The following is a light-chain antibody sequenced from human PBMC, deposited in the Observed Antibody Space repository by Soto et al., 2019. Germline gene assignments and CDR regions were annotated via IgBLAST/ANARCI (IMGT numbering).Light chain of an antibody. Sequence: QSVLTQPPSVSGAPGQRVTISCTGSSSNIVAGYDVHWYQQRRGRAPKLLIYGNTNRPSGVPDRFSGSKSGTSASLAITGLQAADVADYYCLSFDSSLSVVFGGGTKLTV. V-gene: IGLV1-40*01. J-gene: IGLJ2*01. CDR2: GNT. CDR3: LSFDSSLSVV. CDR1: SSNIVAGYD.